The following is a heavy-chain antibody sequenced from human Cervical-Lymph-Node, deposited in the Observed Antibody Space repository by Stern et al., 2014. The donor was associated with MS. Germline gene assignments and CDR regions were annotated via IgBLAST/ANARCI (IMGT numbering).Heavy chain of an antibody. Sequence: ESGPALVKPTQTLTLTCTFSGFSLVTSGVRVSWIRQPPGNALEWLAPIDCDDKTFSHTFLMNRLHISKDTSKNQVVLTMTNVDPVDTATYYCARMMGSGYRHYFDYWGQGTPVTVS. CDR2: IDCDDKT. CDR1: GFSLVTSGVR. D-gene: IGHD3-3*01. V-gene: IGHV2-70*04. CDR3: ARMMGSGYRHYFDY. J-gene: IGHJ4*02.